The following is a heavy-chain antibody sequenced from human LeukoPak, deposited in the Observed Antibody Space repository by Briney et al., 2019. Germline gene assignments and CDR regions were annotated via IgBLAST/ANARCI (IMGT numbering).Heavy chain of an antibody. V-gene: IGHV4-39*02. CDR2: IYYSGST. J-gene: IGHJ5*02. CDR1: GGSISSSSYY. CDR3: ARDPRGPPNWFDP. D-gene: IGHD3-10*01. Sequence: PSETLSLTCTVSGGSISSSSYYWGWIRQPPGKGLEWIGSIYYSGSTYYNPSLKSRVTISVDTSKNQFSLKLSSVTAADTAVYYCARDPRGPPNWFDPWGQGTLVTVSS.